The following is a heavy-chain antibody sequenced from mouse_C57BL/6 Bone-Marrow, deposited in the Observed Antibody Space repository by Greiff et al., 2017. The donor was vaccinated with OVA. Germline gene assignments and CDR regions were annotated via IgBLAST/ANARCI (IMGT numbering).Heavy chain of an antibody. Sequence: EVQLQQSGPVLVKPGASVKMSCKASGYTFTDYYMNWVKQSHGKSLEWIGVINPYNGGTSYNQKFKGKATLTVDKSSSTAYMELNSLTSEDSAVYYCARYYYGSRYFECWGQGTTLAVSS. D-gene: IGHD1-1*01. J-gene: IGHJ2*01. CDR1: GYTFTDYY. CDR2: INPYNGGT. CDR3: ARYYYGSRYFEC. V-gene: IGHV1-19*01.